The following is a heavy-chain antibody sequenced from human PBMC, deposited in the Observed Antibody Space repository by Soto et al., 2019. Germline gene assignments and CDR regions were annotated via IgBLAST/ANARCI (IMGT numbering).Heavy chain of an antibody. CDR2: IYPGDSDT. CDR3: ARHEYSSSWYLPPYIDY. Sequence: GESLKVSCKGSGYSFTSYWIGWVRQMPGKGLEWMGIIYPGDSDTRYSPSFQGQVTISADKSISTAYLQWSSLKASDTAMYYCARHEYSSSWYLPPYIDYWGPGTLVTVSS. CDR1: GYSFTSYW. V-gene: IGHV5-51*01. J-gene: IGHJ4*02. D-gene: IGHD6-13*01.